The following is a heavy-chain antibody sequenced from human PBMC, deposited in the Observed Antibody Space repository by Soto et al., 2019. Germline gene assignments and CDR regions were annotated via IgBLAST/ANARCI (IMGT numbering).Heavy chain of an antibody. D-gene: IGHD2-15*01. J-gene: IGHJ6*02. CDR3: AKGYCSGGSCGGGYYYGMDV. CDR2: IIPIFGTA. V-gene: IGHV1-69*13. Sequence: SVKVSCKASGGTFSSYAISWVRQAPGQGLEWMGGIIPIFGTANYAQKFQGRVTITADESTSTAYMELSSLRSEDTAVYYCAKGYCSGGSCGGGYYYGMDVWGQGTTVTVSS. CDR1: GGTFSSYA.